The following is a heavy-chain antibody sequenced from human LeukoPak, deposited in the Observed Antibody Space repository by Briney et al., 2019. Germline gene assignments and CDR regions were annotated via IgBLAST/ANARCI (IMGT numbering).Heavy chain of an antibody. D-gene: IGHD6-13*01. CDR1: GFTVSSNY. CDR2: IYSGGST. Sequence: GGSLRLSCAASGFTVSSNYMSWVRQAPGKGLERVSVIYSGGSTYYADSVKGRFTISRDNSKNTLYLQMNSLRAEDTAVYYCARQPGIAAAGQYYYYYYGMDVWGQGTTVTVSS. J-gene: IGHJ6*02. V-gene: IGHV3-66*02. CDR3: ARQPGIAAAGQYYYYYYGMDV.